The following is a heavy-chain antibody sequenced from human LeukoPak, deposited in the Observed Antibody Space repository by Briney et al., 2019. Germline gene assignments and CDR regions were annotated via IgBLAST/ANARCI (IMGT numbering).Heavy chain of an antibody. CDR1: GYTFTGYY. V-gene: IGHV1-2*04. J-gene: IGHJ4*02. CDR3: ARAEMVRGVPFDY. D-gene: IGHD3-10*01. Sequence: GASVKVSCKASGYTFTGYYMHWVRQAPGQGLEWMGWINPNSGGTNHAQKFQGWVTMTRDTSISTAYMELSRLRSDDTAVYYCARAEMVRGVPFDYWGQGTLVTVSS. CDR2: INPNSGGT.